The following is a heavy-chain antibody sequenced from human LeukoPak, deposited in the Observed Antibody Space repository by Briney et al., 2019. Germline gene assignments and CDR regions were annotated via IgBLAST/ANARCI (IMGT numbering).Heavy chain of an antibody. Sequence: GRSLRPSCVASGFTFDDYALYWVRQAPGKGLEWVSSISWNSGRTAYADSVKGRFTVSRDNARNSLFLQMNSLRSEDTAFYYCARDPNPSWSYEIFDHWGQGTLVTVSS. CDR3: ARDPNPSWSYEIFDH. V-gene: IGHV3-9*01. CDR1: GFTFDDYA. J-gene: IGHJ4*02. D-gene: IGHD1-26*01. CDR2: ISWNSGRT.